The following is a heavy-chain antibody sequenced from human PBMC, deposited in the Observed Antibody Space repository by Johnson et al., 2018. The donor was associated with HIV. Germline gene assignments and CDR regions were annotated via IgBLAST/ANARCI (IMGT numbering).Heavy chain of an antibody. Sequence: VQLVESGGGLVQPGGSLRLSCAASGFTFSSYGMHWVRQAPGKGLEWVAFIRYDGSNKYYADSVKGRFTISRDNSKNTLYLQMGSLRVEDMAVYYCARSDVDIVATILFDIWGQGTMVTVSS. J-gene: IGHJ3*02. V-gene: IGHV3-30*02. CDR1: GFTFSSYG. CDR2: IRYDGSNK. CDR3: ARSDVDIVATILFDI. D-gene: IGHD5-12*01.